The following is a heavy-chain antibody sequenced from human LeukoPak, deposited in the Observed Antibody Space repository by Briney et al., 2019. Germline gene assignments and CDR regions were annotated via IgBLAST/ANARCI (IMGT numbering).Heavy chain of an antibody. V-gene: IGHV1-18*01. J-gene: IGHJ4*02. D-gene: IGHD3-9*01. CDR2: ISVYNGNI. CDR3: ARTDYNLLTGYHIPNFDY. CDR1: GYTFTSYD. Sequence: ASVKVSCKASGYTFTSYDVTWVRQAPGQGLEWMGWISVYNGNINYAQKSQGRVTMTTDTSTTTAYMELRSLRSDDTAVYYCARTDYNLLTGYHIPNFDYWGQGTLVTVSS.